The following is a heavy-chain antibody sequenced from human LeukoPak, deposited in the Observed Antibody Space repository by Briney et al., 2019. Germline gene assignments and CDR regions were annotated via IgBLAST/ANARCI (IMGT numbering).Heavy chain of an antibody. D-gene: IGHD4-17*01. J-gene: IGHJ2*01. Sequence: PSETLSLTCTVSGASISSSYRSWIRQPPGKGLEWIGYIYYTGGTNYNPSLRSRVATSIDPSKNHFSLKLNSVTAADTAVYYCARASGDYGDLYWYFDLWGRGTLVTVSS. CDR3: ARASGDYGDLYWYFDL. CDR1: GASISSSY. V-gene: IGHV4-59*01. CDR2: IYYTGGT.